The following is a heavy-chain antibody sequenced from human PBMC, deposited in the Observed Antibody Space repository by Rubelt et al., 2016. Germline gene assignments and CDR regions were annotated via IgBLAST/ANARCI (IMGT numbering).Heavy chain of an antibody. CDR1: GFTFSSYA. D-gene: IGHD1-20*01. V-gene: IGHV3-23*04. CDR2: ISGSGGST. J-gene: IGHJ4*02. CDR3: AKDSYNWNYFNY. Sequence: EVQLVESGGGLVQPGGSLRLSCAASGFTFSSYAMSWVRQAPGKGLEWVSAISGSGGSTYYEGSGKGRFTDSRGTSKNMLVLQMNSLGAEDTAVYYCAKDSYNWNYFNYWGQGTLVTVSS.